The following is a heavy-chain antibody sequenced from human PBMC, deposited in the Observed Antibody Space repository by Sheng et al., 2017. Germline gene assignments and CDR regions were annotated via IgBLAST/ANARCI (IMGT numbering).Heavy chain of an antibody. CDR3: AGSYYGSGRNYY. D-gene: IGHD3-10*01. Sequence: QVQLVESGGGVVQPGRSLRLSCAASGFSFSSHAMHWVRQAPGKGLEWVAVMSYDGSDENYADSVKGRFTISRDNSKNTLYLQMNSLRVEDTAVYYCAGSYYGSGRNYYWGQGTLVTVSS. J-gene: IGHJ4*02. CDR2: MSYDGSDE. CDR1: GFSFSSHA. V-gene: IGHV3-30*01.